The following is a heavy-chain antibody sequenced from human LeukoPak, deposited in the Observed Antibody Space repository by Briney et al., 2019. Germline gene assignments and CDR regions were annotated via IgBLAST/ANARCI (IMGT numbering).Heavy chain of an antibody. CDR2: ISSSSSYI. V-gene: IGHV3-21*01. CDR1: GFTFSSYS. CDR3: ARNYYDSSGYSVDAYDI. J-gene: IGHJ3*02. D-gene: IGHD3-22*01. Sequence: PGGSLRLSCAASGFTFSSYSMNWVRQAPGKGLEWVSSISSSSSYIYYADSVKGRFTISRDNAKNSLYLQMNSLRAEDTAVYYCARNYYDSSGYSVDAYDIWGQGTMVTVSS.